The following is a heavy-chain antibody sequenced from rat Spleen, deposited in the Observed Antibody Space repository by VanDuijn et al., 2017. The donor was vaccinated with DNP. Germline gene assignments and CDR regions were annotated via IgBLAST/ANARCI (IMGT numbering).Heavy chain of an antibody. V-gene: IGHV5-20*01. CDR3: SAELGGY. J-gene: IGHJ2*01. Sequence: EVQLVESGRGLVQPGRSLKLSCAASGFTFSDYYMAWVRQAPTKGLEWVAYISYNGGSTYYGDSVKGRFTISRDNAKSILYLQLDSLRSEDTATYYCSAELGGYWGQGVMVAVSS. CDR2: ISYNGGST. D-gene: IGHD5-1*01. CDR1: GFTFSDYY.